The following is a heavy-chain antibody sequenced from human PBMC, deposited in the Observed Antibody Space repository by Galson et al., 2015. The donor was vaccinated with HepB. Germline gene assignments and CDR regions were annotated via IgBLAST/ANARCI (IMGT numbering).Heavy chain of an antibody. CDR3: ASQLSSGWEGGWLDP. CDR1: GFTFSSYW. CDR2: INSDGSST. Sequence: SLRLSCAASGFTFSSYWMHWVRQAPGKGLVWVSRINSDGSSTSYADSVKGRFTISRDNAKNTLYLQMNSLRAEDTAAYYCASQLSSGWEGGWLDPWGQGTLVTVSS. J-gene: IGHJ5*02. V-gene: IGHV3-74*01. D-gene: IGHD6-19*01.